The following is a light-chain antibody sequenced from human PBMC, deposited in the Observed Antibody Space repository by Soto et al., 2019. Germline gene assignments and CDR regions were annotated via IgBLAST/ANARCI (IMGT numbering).Light chain of an antibody. V-gene: IGKV3-20*01. CDR3: QQYDNSIT. CDR2: DAS. J-gene: IGKJ5*01. CDR1: QSVSSNN. Sequence: EIVLTQSPGTLSLSPGETATLSCRASQSVSSNNLAWYHQKPGQTHRLLIYDASSRATGIPDRFSGSGSGTDFTLTISRLEPEDFAVYYCQQYDNSITFGQGTQLEIE.